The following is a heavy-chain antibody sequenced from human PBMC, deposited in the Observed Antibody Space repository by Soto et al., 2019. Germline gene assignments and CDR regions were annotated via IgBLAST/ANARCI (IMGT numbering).Heavy chain of an antibody. Sequence: QVQLVQSGAEVKKPGSSVKVSCKASGGTFSSYSISWVRQAPGQGLEWMGRIIPILGLANYAQKFQGRVTITADKSTSTVYMDLSSLRSQGTAVYYCASPMNCRRGSCYFSYFAYWGQGTLVTVSS. CDR2: IIPILGLA. J-gene: IGHJ4*02. V-gene: IGHV1-69*02. D-gene: IGHD2-15*01. CDR3: ASPMNCRRGSCYFSYFAY. CDR1: GGTFSSYS.